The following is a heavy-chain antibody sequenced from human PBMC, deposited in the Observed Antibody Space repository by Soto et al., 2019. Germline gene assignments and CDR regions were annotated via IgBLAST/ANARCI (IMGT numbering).Heavy chain of an antibody. Sequence: QVQLVESGGGVVQPGRSLRLSCAASGFTFSSYGMHWVRQAPGKGLEWVAVISYDGSNKYYADSVKGRFTISRDNSKNTLYLQMNSLRAEDTAVYYCAKALSSGSYLHYWGQGTLVTVSS. CDR2: ISYDGSNK. CDR3: AKALSSGSYLHY. CDR1: GFTFSSYG. D-gene: IGHD1-26*01. V-gene: IGHV3-30*18. J-gene: IGHJ4*02.